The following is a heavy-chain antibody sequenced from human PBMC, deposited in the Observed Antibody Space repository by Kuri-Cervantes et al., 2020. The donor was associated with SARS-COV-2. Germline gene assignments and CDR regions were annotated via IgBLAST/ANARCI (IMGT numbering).Heavy chain of an antibody. CDR1: GYTFTDYY. Sequence: ASVKVSCKTSGYTFTDYYMHWVRQAPGQGLEWMGWINPNNGGTNYAQKLQGWVTMTRNTSISTVYMELSRLRSDDTAVYYCSRSTPLRRLVVISQGGSFDIWGQGTMVTVSS. J-gene: IGHJ3*02. CDR2: INPNNGGT. CDR3: SRSTPLRRLVVISQGGSFDI. D-gene: IGHD3-22*01. V-gene: IGHV1-2*04.